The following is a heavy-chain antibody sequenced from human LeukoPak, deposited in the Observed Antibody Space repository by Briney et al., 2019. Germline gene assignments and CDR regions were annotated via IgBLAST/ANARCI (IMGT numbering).Heavy chain of an antibody. CDR1: GGTFSSYA. V-gene: IGHV1-69*05. J-gene: IGHJ3*02. CDR3: ARDSTLCRGTNCYQNDPFDI. Sequence: SVKVSCKASGGTFSSYAISWVRQAPGQGLEWMGRIIPIFGTANYAQKFQGRVTITTDESTSTAYMELSSLRSEDTAVYYCARDSTLCRGTNCYQNDPFDIWGQGTMVTVSS. CDR2: IIPIFGTA. D-gene: IGHD2-2*01.